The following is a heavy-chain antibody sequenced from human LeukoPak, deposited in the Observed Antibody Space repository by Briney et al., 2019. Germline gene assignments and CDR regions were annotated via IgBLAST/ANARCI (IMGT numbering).Heavy chain of an antibody. CDR1: GGSFSGYY. J-gene: IGHJ5*02. D-gene: IGHD2-2*01. CDR3: ARCHLGSTSEGPNWFDP. V-gene: IGHV4-34*01. CDR2: INHSGST. Sequence: SETLSLTCAVYGGSFSGYYWSWIRQSPGKGLEWIGEINHSGSTNYNPSLKSRVTISVDTSKNQFSLKLSSVTAADTAVYYCARCHLGSTSEGPNWFDPWGQGTLVTVSS.